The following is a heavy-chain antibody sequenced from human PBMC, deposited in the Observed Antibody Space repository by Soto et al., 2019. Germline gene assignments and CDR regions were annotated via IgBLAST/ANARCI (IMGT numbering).Heavy chain of an antibody. Sequence: PGGSLRLSCAASGFTFRGYGMNWVRQAPGKGLEWVSSISATSSYIYYADSVKGRFTISRDSAKNSLYLQMNSLRVDDTAVYYCARDNGYYGSGSYQPWAQGTLVTVSS. V-gene: IGHV3-21*01. CDR2: ISATSSYI. CDR3: ARDNGYYGSGSYQP. CDR1: GFTFRGYG. J-gene: IGHJ5*02. D-gene: IGHD3-10*01.